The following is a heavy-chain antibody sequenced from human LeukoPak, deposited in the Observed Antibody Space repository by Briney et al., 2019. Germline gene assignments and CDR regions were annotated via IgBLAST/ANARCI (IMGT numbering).Heavy chain of an antibody. J-gene: IGHJ4*02. CDR3: ARGYSRSWPFEY. Sequence: ASVTVSCKASGYTFTSYGISWVRQAPGQGLEWMGWISAYNGNTNYAQTLQGRVTMTTDTSTSTAYMEMRSLRSDDTAVYYCARGYSRSWPFEYWGQGTLVTVSS. CDR2: ISAYNGNT. D-gene: IGHD6-13*01. V-gene: IGHV1-18*01. CDR1: GYTFTSYG.